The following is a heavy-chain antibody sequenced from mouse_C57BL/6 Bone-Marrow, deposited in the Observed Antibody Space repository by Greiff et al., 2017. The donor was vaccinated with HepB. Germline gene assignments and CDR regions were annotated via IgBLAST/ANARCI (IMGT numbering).Heavy chain of an antibody. Sequence: QVQLQQSGAELVRPGASVKLSCKASGYTFTDYYINWVKQRPGQGLEWIARIYPGSGNTYYNEKFKGKATLTAEKSSSTAYMQLSSLTSEDSAVYFCASIYYDYVAWFAYWGQGTLVTVSA. CDR3: ASIYYDYVAWFAY. CDR1: GYTFTDYY. D-gene: IGHD2-4*01. J-gene: IGHJ3*01. V-gene: IGHV1-76*01. CDR2: IYPGSGNT.